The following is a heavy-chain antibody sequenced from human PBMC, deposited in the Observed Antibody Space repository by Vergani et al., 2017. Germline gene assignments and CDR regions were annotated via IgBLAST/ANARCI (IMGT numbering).Heavy chain of an antibody. V-gene: IGHV5-51*01. CDR2: IYPADSDT. Sequence: EVELVQSGPEMRKPGESLKISCKGSEYSFGNYWIGWVRQMPGKGLEWMGIIYPADSDTRYSPSFQGQVTISADKSISTAFLQWDSLKASDTALYYCARHTTYTDSWCEETLVIV. D-gene: IGHD1-1*01. CDR3: ARHTTYTDS. J-gene: IGHJ4*02. CDR1: EYSFGNYW.